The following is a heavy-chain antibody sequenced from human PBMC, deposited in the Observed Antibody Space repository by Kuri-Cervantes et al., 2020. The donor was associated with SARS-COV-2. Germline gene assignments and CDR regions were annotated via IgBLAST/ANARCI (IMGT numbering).Heavy chain of an antibody. CDR1: GFTFGSYW. CDR3: AKDRVGVQDF. Sequence: LSLTCAASGFTFGSYWMHWVRQAPGKGLEWVAVISHDGKNKKCIASGKGRFTISRDNSQNTLYLHMKSLRSEDTAMYYCAKDRVGVQDFWGQGTLVTVSS. J-gene: IGHJ4*02. CDR2: ISHDGKNK. V-gene: IGHV3-30*18. D-gene: IGHD2-21*01.